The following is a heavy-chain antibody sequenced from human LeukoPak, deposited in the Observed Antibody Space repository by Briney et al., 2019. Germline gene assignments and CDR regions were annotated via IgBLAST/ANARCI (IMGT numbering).Heavy chain of an antibody. CDR3: AREGRSATVTTVAYGYYYYYGMDV. J-gene: IGHJ6*02. V-gene: IGHV3-11*01. CDR2: ISSSGSTI. Sequence: GGSLRLSCAASGFTFSDYYMSWIRQAPGKGLEWVSYISSSGSTIYYADSVKGRFTISRDNAKNSLCLQMNSLRAEDTAVYYCAREGRSATVTTVAYGYYYYYGMDVWGQGTTVTVSS. CDR1: GFTFSDYY. D-gene: IGHD4-17*01.